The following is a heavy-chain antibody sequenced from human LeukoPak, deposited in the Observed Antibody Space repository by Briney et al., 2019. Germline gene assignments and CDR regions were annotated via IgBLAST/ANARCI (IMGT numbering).Heavy chain of an antibody. V-gene: IGHV4-39*01. CDR1: GGSISSSSYF. J-gene: IGHJ5*02. Sequence: SETLSLTCTVSGGSISSSSYFWGWIRQPPGKGLEWIGSMYYSGNTYYNPSLKSRVTISVDTSRNQFSLKLSSVTAADTAVYYCARLWELLPPATFDPWGQGTLVTVSS. CDR3: ARLWELLPPATFDP. CDR2: MYYSGNT. D-gene: IGHD1-26*01.